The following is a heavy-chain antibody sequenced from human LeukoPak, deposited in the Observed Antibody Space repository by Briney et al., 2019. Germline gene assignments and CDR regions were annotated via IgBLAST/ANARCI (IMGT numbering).Heavy chain of an antibody. CDR1: GITFSSYS. CDR3: ARDLGGFRTFDY. V-gene: IGHV3-48*04. D-gene: IGHD3-16*01. CDR2: ISSSSSTI. J-gene: IGHJ4*02. Sequence: GGSLRLSCTTSGITFSSYSMNWVRQAPGKGLEWVSYISSSSSTIYYADSVKGRFTISRDNTKNSLYLQMNSLRAEDTAVYYCARDLGGFRTFDYWGQGTLVTVSS.